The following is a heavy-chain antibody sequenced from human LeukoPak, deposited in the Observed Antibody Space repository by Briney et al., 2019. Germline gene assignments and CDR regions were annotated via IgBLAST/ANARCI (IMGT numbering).Heavy chain of an antibody. Sequence: AGGSLRLSCAASGFTFSSYAMSWVRQAPGKGLEWVSAISGSGGSTYYADSVKGRFTISRDNSKNTLYLQMNSLRAEDTAVYYCAKDGGRGSVADVDYWGQGTLVTVSS. CDR2: ISGSGGST. D-gene: IGHD6-19*01. J-gene: IGHJ4*02. CDR1: GFTFSSYA. V-gene: IGHV3-23*01. CDR3: AKDGGRGSVADVDY.